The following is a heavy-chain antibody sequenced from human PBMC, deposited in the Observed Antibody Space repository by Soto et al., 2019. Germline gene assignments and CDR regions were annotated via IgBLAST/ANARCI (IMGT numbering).Heavy chain of an antibody. D-gene: IGHD1-1*01. CDR1: GFSLTTRPVG. J-gene: IGHJ4*02. V-gene: IGHV2-5*02. CDR3: SHRQLYNGAWNEGTFDY. CDR2: IYWDDDK. Sequence: QITLKESGRPLVKPTQTLTLTCTFSGFSLTTRPVGVGWIRQPPGQALEWLALIYWDDDKRYNPSLKTRVTITKDPSKNQVVLTMTNMDPVDTATYYCSHRQLYNGAWNEGTFDYWGQGALVTVSS.